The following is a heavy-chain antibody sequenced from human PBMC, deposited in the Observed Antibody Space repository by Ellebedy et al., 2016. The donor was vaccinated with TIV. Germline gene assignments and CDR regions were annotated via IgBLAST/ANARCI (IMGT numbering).Heavy chain of an antibody. CDR3: ARGYSSGWYVDS. CDR1: GGSISSYY. J-gene: IGHJ5*01. V-gene: IGHV4-4*07. Sequence: SETLSLTCTVSGGSISSYYWSWIRQPPGKGLEWIGRIYTSGSTNYNPSLKSRVTISVDTSKNQFSLNLSSVTAADTAVYYCARGYSSGWYVDSWGQGALVTVSS. D-gene: IGHD6-19*01. CDR2: IYTSGST.